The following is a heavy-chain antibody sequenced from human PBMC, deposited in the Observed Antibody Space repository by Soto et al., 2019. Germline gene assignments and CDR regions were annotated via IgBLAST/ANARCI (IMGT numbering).Heavy chain of an antibody. CDR3: AKIQEHYYDSSGYPQYYFDY. CDR2: ISYDGSNK. Sequence: PGGSLRLSCAASGFTFSSYGMHWVRQAPGKGLEWVAVISYDGSNKYYADSVKGRFTISRDNSKNTLYLQMNSLRAEDTAVYYCAKIQEHYYDSSGYPQYYFDYWGQGTLVTVSS. J-gene: IGHJ4*02. V-gene: IGHV3-30*18. CDR1: GFTFSSYG. D-gene: IGHD3-22*01.